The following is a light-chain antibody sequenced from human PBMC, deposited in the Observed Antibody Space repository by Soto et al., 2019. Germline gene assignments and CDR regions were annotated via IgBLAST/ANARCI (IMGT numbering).Light chain of an antibody. CDR1: PGIANW. Sequence: DIQMTQSPSSVSASVGDRVPITCRASPGIANWLSWYQQKPRKAPKLLIYAASSLHSGVPSRFSGSGSGADFTLTISSLQPEDFATYSWQQGDSFPITFGQGTRLEVK. CDR2: AAS. J-gene: IGKJ5*01. V-gene: IGKV1-12*01. CDR3: QQGDSFPIT.